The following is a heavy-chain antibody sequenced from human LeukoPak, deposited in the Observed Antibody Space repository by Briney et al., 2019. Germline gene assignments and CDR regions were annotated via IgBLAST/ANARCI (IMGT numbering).Heavy chain of an antibody. CDR2: IYSGGST. D-gene: IGHD6-13*01. CDR1: GFTVSSNY. CDR3: ATNGYSSSWYYYYGMDV. V-gene: IGHV3-66*01. Sequence: GGSLRLSCAASGFTVSSNYMSWVRQAPGKGLEWVSVIYSGGSTYYTDSVKGRFTISRDNSKNTLYLQMNSLRAEDTAVYYCATNGYSSSWYYYYGMDVWGQGTTVTVSS. J-gene: IGHJ6*02.